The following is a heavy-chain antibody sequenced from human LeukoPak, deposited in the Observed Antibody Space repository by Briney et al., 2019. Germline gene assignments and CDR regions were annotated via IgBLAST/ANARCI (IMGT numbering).Heavy chain of an antibody. CDR2: ISYDGRNK. J-gene: IGHJ4*02. CDR3: ARDPALYCTGGSCREYYFGY. Sequence: PGGPLRLSCAVSGCTFSNYAMHWVRQAPGKGLEWVALISYDGRNKYYADSVKGRFTVSRDNAKSTLYLQMNSLRGEDTAVYYCARDPALYCTGGSCREYYFGYWGQGALVTVSS. V-gene: IGHV3-30*04. D-gene: IGHD2-15*01. CDR1: GCTFSNYA.